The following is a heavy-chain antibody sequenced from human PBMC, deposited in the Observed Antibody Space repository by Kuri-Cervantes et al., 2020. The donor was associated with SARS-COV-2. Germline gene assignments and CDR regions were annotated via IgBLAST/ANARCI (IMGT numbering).Heavy chain of an antibody. CDR3: ARQGTGYYGSGSYYYYYYGMDV. J-gene: IGHJ6*02. V-gene: IGHV4-39*01. CDR2: IYYSGST. D-gene: IGHD3-10*01. CDR1: GGSISSSSYY. Sequence: SETLSLTCTVSGGSISSSSYYWGWIRQPPGKGLEWIGSIYYSGSTYYNPSLKSRVTISVDTSENQFSLKLSSVTAADTAVYYCARQGTGYYGSGSYYYYYYGMDVWGQGTTVTVSS.